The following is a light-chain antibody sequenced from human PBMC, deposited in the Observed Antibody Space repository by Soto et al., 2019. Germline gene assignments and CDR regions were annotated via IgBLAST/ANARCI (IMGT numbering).Light chain of an antibody. CDR1: QSIINW. CDR3: QQYLNFPIT. Sequence: DIQMTQSPSTLSASVGDRVPITCRASQSIINWLAWYQQKPGKAPRFLIHQASVLETGVPSRFSGSGSETEFALTINSLQPDDFGVYYCQQYLNFPITFGQGTRLEIK. V-gene: IGKV1-5*03. CDR2: QAS. J-gene: IGKJ5*01.